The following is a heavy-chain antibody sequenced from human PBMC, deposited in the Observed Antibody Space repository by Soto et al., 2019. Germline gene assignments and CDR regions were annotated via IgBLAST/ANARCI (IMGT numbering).Heavy chain of an antibody. CDR3: ARQWPGCYDSSGYYLDY. CDR2: IYPGDSDT. J-gene: IGHJ4*02. V-gene: IGHV5-51*01. CDR1: GSSFTSYW. Sequence: ESLNISCNGSGSSFTSYWSGWVRQMPGKGLEWMGIIYPGDSDTRYSPSFPGQVTISADKSISIAYLQWSSLKASDTAMYYCARQWPGCYDSSGYYLDYWGQGTLVTVSS. D-gene: IGHD3-22*01.